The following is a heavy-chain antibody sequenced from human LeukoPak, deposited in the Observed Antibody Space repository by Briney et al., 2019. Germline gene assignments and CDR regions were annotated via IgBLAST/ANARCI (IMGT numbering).Heavy chain of an antibody. CDR3: ARDWVAAAGTHYYYGMDV. Sequence: ASVKVSCKASGYTFTSYGISWVRQAPGQGLEWMGWISAYNGNTYYAQKLQGRVTMTTDTSTSTAYMELRSLRSDDTAVYYCARDWVAAAGTHYYYGMDVWGKGTTVTVSS. CDR1: GYTFTSYG. D-gene: IGHD6-13*01. V-gene: IGHV1-18*04. CDR2: ISAYNGNT. J-gene: IGHJ6*04.